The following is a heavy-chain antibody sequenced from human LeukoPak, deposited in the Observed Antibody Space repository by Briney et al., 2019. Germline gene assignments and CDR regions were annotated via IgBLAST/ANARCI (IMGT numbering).Heavy chain of an antibody. V-gene: IGHV4-61*09. CDR2: IYTTGST. CDR3: ARGAYFYGSGINWFDP. D-gene: IGHD3-10*01. J-gene: IGHJ5*02. CDR1: GGSISSTSYY. Sequence: NSSETLSLTCTVSGGSISSTSYYWSWIRQPAGKGLEWTGHIYTTGSTNYNPSLKSRVTISLDTSKNQFSLKLSSVTAADTAVYYCARGAYFYGSGINWFDPWGQGTLITVSS.